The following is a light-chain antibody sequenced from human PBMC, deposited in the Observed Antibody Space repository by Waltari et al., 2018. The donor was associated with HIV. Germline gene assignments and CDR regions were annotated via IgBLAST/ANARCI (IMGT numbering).Light chain of an antibody. V-gene: IGKV4-1*01. Sequence: DIVMTQSPTSLALSLGERSTINCKSIQSIFYSSKNANFLAWYQQKPGQSPRLLIYWASTRASGVPDRFSGSGSRTDFTLSISSLQSEDVAVYFCQQYYSTPPTFGQGTRVEIK. J-gene: IGKJ1*01. CDR3: QQYYSTPPT. CDR1: QSIFYSSKNANF. CDR2: WAS.